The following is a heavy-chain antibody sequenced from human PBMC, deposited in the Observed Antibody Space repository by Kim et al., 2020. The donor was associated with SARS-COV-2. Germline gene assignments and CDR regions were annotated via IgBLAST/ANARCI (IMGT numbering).Heavy chain of an antibody. CDR1: GYTFTSYG. CDR3: ARVEVSFYYGSGSLNWFDP. D-gene: IGHD3-10*01. CDR2: ISAYNGNT. V-gene: IGHV1-18*01. J-gene: IGHJ5*02. Sequence: ASVKVSCKASGYTFTSYGISWVRQAPGQGLEWMGWISAYNGNTNYAQKLQGRVTMTTDTSTSTAYMELRSLRSDDTAVYYCARVEVSFYYGSGSLNWFDPWGQGTLVTVSS.